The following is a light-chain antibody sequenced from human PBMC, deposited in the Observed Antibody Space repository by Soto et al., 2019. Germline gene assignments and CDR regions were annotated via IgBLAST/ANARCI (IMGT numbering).Light chain of an antibody. CDR3: QQYGSSPPFT. CDR2: TLS. J-gene: IGKJ5*01. V-gene: IGKV2-40*01. Sequence: DIVMTQTPLSLPVTPGEPASISCRSSQSLLVSADGNTYLDWYVQKPGQSPQLLIYTLSSRASGVPDRFSGIGSRTDFTLTITGLEPEDLAVYYCQQYGSSPPFTFGQGTRLEIK. CDR1: QSLLVSADGNTY.